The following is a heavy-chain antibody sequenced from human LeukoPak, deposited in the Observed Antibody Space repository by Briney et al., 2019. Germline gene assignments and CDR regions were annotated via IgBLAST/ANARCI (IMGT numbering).Heavy chain of an antibody. CDR2: ISYDGSYT. V-gene: IGHV3-30*03. CDR3: ARDHSAMPSY. CDR1: GFTFSSYN. D-gene: IGHD2-2*01. Sequence: PGGSLRLSCAASGFTFSSYNFHWLRQAPGKGLEWLTVISYDGSYTSYGASVKGRFTVSRDNSQNTLYLQVNGLRAEDTALYYCARDHSAMPSYWGQGTLVTVSS. J-gene: IGHJ4*02.